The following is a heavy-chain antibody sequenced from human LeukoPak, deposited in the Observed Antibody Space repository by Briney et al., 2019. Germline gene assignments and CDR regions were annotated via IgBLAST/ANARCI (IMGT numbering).Heavy chain of an antibody. CDR3: ARGGYDSDFNY. Sequence: TETLSLTCTVSGGSISTYYWSWIRLPPGKGLEWIAYIYFTGRTQYNPSLKSRVTISEDTSKNQFSLRLSSVTPADTAVYYCARGGYDSDFNYWGQGTLVTVSS. CDR1: GGSISTYY. CDR2: IYFTGRT. V-gene: IGHV4-59*01. J-gene: IGHJ4*02. D-gene: IGHD3-3*01.